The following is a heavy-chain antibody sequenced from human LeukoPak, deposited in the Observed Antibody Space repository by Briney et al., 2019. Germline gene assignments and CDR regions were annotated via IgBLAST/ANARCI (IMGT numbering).Heavy chain of an antibody. CDR3: AKDLHYYVAMDV. CDR2: ISGSGGST. D-gene: IGHD3-10*02. J-gene: IGHJ6*02. V-gene: IGHV3-23*01. CDR1: GFTFSTYV. Sequence: PGGSLRLSCAASGFTFSTYVMSWVRQAPGKGLEWVSAISGSGGSTYYADSVKGRFTISRDNSKNTLYLQMNSLGADDTAVYYCAKDLHYYVAMDVRGQGTTVTVSS.